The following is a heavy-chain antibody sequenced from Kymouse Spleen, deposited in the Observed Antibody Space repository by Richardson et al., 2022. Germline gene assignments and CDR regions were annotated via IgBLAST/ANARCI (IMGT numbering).Heavy chain of an antibody. Sequence: QLQLQESGPGLVKPSETLSLTCTVSGGSISSSSYYWGWIRQPPGKGLEWIGSIYYSGSTYYNPSLKSRVTISVDTSKNQFSLKLSSVTAADTAVYYCARLTMVRGVIILFDYWGQGTLVTVSS. CDR3: ARLTMVRGVIILFDY. D-gene: IGHD3-10*01. V-gene: IGHV4-39*01. CDR2: IYYSGST. CDR1: GGSISSSSYY. J-gene: IGHJ4*02.